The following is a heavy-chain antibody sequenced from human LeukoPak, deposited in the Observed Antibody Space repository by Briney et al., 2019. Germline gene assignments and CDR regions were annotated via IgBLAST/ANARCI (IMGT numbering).Heavy chain of an antibody. J-gene: IGHJ6*02. D-gene: IGHD3-10*01. CDR3: AKVQYVYYGSGSYDMDV. CDR1: GFTFRSYA. V-gene: IGHV3-23*01. Sequence: PGGSLRLSCGASGFTFRSYAMSWVRQAPGKGLEWVSAISGSGNSTYYADSVKGRFTISRDNSKNTLYLQMNSLSAEDTAVYYCAKVQYVYYGSGSYDMDVWGQGTPVTVSS. CDR2: ISGSGNST.